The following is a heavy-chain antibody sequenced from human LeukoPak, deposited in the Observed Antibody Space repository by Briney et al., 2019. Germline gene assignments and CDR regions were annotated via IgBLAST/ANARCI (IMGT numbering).Heavy chain of an antibody. J-gene: IGHJ4*02. Sequence: ASVKVSCKASGYTFTSYGISWVRQAPGQGLEWMGWISAYNGNTNYAQNLQGRVTMTTDTSTSTAYMELRSLRSDDTAVYYCARAFIAVAGIPSDFDYWGQGTLVTVSS. CDR3: ARAFIAVAGIPSDFDY. D-gene: IGHD6-19*01. CDR1: GYTFTSYG. V-gene: IGHV1-18*01. CDR2: ISAYNGNT.